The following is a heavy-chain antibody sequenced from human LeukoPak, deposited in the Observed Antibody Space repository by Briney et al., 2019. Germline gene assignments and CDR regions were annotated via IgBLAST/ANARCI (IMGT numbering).Heavy chain of an antibody. J-gene: IGHJ4*02. CDR2: INQSGST. Sequence: SETLSLTCSVYGGSFSDYDWSWIRQPPGKGLEWIGEINQSGSTNENPSLKSRVTMSVDTSKSQFSLNLRSVTATDTAVYYCARGLWFGDENPPYFDYWGQGTLVTVSS. CDR3: ARGLWFGDENPPYFDY. V-gene: IGHV4-34*01. CDR1: GGSFSDYD. D-gene: IGHD3-10*01.